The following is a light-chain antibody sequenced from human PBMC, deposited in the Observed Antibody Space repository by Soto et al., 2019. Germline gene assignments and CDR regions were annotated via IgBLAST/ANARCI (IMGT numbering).Light chain of an antibody. CDR2: GVT. CDR1: QSVSIL. V-gene: IGKV3-15*01. Sequence: EILMTQSPATLSASAGDSVTLSCRASQSVSILVAWYQQKPGKAPRLLIHGVTTRATGILARFSGSGSGTEFTLTISSLQSEDFAAYYCQQYNNWPRTFGQGTRVDI. CDR3: QQYNNWPRT. J-gene: IGKJ1*01.